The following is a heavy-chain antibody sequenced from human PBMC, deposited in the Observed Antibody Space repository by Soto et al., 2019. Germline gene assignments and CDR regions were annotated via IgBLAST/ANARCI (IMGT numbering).Heavy chain of an antibody. Sequence: TLSLTCTVCGVSISSGDYYWSWIRQPPGKGLEWIGYIYYSGSTYYNPSLKSRVTISVDTSKNQFSLKLSSVTAADTAVYYCARGYYDILTGSRNWLDPWGQGTLVTVSS. D-gene: IGHD3-9*01. CDR3: ARGYYDILTGSRNWLDP. J-gene: IGHJ5*02. CDR2: IYYSGST. CDR1: GVSISSGDYY. V-gene: IGHV4-30-4*01.